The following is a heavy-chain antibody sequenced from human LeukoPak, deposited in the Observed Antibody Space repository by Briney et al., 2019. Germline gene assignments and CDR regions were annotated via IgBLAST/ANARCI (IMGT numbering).Heavy chain of an antibody. CDR1: GFTVSSNY. D-gene: IGHD3-22*01. V-gene: IGHV3-53*01. J-gene: IGHJ1*01. CDR3: AGRTVTPYYHDSSGFHLQY. Sequence: GGSLRLSCAASGFTVSSNYMSWVRQAPGKGLQWVSVIYSGGNTYYADSVKGRFTVSRDNSKNTLYLQMNSLRAEDTAVYYCAGRTVTPYYHDSSGFHLQYWGQGTLVTVSS. CDR2: IYSGGNT.